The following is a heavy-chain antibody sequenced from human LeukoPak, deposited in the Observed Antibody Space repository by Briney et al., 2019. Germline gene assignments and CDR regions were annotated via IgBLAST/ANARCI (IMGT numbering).Heavy chain of an antibody. CDR1: GFTVSTNY. J-gene: IGHJ4*02. D-gene: IGHD5-18*01. Sequence: PGGSQRLSCAAPGFTVSTNYMSWVRQAPGKGLEWVSSISSSSSYIYYADSVKGRFTISRDNAKNSLYLQMNSLRAEDTALYYCARDWDSRGHSYGYWDYWGQGTLVTVSS. CDR2: ISSSSSYI. CDR3: ARDWDSRGHSYGYWDY. V-gene: IGHV3-21*01.